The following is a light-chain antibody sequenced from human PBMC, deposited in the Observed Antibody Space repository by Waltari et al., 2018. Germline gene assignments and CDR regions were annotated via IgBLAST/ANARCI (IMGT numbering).Light chain of an antibody. Sequence: EIVLTQSPGTLSLSPGERATLSCRASQSVGKSLAWYQQRPGQAPRLLIYDASTRATGTPGRFSGSGFGTDFSLAISSLEPEDFEVYFCQHYVNLPVTFGQGTKVEI. J-gene: IGKJ1*01. CDR1: QSVGKS. V-gene: IGKV3-20*01. CDR3: QHYVNLPVT. CDR2: DAS.